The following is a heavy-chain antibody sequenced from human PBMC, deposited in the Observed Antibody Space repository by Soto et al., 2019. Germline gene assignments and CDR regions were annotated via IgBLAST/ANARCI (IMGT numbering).Heavy chain of an antibody. CDR1: GGSISSYY. CDR3: ARGHDSSGYYWFDP. V-gene: IGHV4-4*07. Sequence: SETLSLTCTVSGGSISSYYWSWIRQPAGKGLEWIGRIYTSGSTNYNPSLKSRVTMSVDTSKNQFSLKLSSVTAADTAVYYCARGHDSSGYYWFDPWGQGTLVTVSS. D-gene: IGHD3-22*01. CDR2: IYTSGST. J-gene: IGHJ5*02.